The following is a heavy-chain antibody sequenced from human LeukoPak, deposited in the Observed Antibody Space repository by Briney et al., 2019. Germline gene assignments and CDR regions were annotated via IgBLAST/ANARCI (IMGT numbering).Heavy chain of an antibody. CDR1: GFTFSSYA. D-gene: IGHD3-22*01. V-gene: IGHV3-23*01. CDR3: AKDRYYYDSSGYLDY. J-gene: IGHJ4*02. CDR2: ISGSGGST. Sequence: GGSLRLSCAASGFTFSSYAVSWVRQAPGKGLEWVSAISGSGGSTYYADSVKGRFTISRDNSKNTLYLQMNSLRAEDTAVYYCAKDRYYYDSSGYLDYWGQGALVTVSS.